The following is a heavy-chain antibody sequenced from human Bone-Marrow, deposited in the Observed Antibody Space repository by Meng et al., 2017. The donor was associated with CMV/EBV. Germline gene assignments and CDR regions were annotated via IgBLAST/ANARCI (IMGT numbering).Heavy chain of an antibody. D-gene: IGHD3-10*01. CDR1: GYTFTSYD. V-gene: IGHV1-8*01. Sequence: ASVKVSCKASGYTFTSYDINWVRQATGQGLEWMGWMNPNSGNTGYAQKFQGRVTITTDESTSTAYMELSSLRSEDTAVYYCARSGISSRRGAGMDVWGQGTTVTVSS. CDR3: ARSGISSRRGAGMDV. CDR2: MNPNSGNT. J-gene: IGHJ6*02.